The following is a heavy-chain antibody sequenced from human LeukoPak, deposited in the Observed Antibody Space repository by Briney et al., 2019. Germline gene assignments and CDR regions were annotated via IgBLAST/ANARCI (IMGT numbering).Heavy chain of an antibody. CDR3: ARVGKTYYDILTGTHYYYGMDV. V-gene: IGHV1-8*01. J-gene: IGHJ6*02. Sequence: PGASVTVSCKASGYTFTSYDINWVRQATGQGLEWMGWMNPNSGNTGYAQKFQGRVTMTRNTSISTAYMELSSLRSEDTAVYYCARVGKTYYDILTGTHYYYGMDVWGQGTTVTVSS. CDR2: MNPNSGNT. D-gene: IGHD3-9*01. CDR1: GYTFTSYD.